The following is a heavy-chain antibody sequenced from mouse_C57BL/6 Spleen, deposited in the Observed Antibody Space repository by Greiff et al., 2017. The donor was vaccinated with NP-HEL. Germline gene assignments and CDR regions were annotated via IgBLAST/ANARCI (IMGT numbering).Heavy chain of an antibody. CDR2: IYPGSGST. V-gene: IGHV1-55*01. J-gene: IGHJ2*01. CDR1: GYTFTSYW. Sequence: QVQLQQPGAELVKPGASVKMSCKASGYTFTSYWITWVKQRPGQGLEWIGDIYPGSGSTNYNEKFKSKATLTVDTSSSTAYMQLSSLTSEDSAVYYCAREIGSSYYFDYWGQGTTLTVSS. D-gene: IGHD1-1*01. CDR3: AREIGSSYYFDY.